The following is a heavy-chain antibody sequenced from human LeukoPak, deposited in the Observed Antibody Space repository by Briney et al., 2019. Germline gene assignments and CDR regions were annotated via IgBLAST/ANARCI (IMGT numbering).Heavy chain of an antibody. CDR3: AREAIYCSGGSCYEGRLDY. CDR2: ISAYNGNT. Sequence: GASVKVSCKASGYTFTGYGISWVRQAPGQGLEWMGWISAYNGNTNYAQKLQGRVTMTTDTSTSTAYMELRSLRSDDTAVYYCAREAIYCSGGSCYEGRLDYWGQGTLVTVSS. D-gene: IGHD2-15*01. V-gene: IGHV1-18*01. J-gene: IGHJ4*02. CDR1: GYTFTGYG.